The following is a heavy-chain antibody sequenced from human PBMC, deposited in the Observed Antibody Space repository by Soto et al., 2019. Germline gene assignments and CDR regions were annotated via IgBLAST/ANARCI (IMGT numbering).Heavy chain of an antibody. D-gene: IGHD2-15*01. CDR1: GGSISSYY. V-gene: IGHV4-59*01. CDR2: IYYSGST. J-gene: IGHJ6*02. Sequence: PSETLSLTCTVSGGSISSYYWSWIRQPPGKGLEWIGYIYYSGSTNYNPSLKSRVTISVDTSKNQFSLKLSSVTAADTAVYYCARVARFTPYHYYGMDXWGQGTTVTV. CDR3: ARVARFTPYHYYGMDX.